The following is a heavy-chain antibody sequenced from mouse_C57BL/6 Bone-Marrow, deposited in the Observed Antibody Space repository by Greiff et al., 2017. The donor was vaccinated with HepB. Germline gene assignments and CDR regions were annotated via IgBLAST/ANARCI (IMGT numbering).Heavy chain of an antibody. D-gene: IGHD1-1*01. Sequence: QVQLQQSGPGLVQPSPSLSITCTVSGFSFTSYGVHWVRLSPGKGLEWLGVIWSGGSTDYNAAFISRLSISKDNSKSQVFFKMNRLLTDDTAIYYCARKDYNGRNYAMDYWGQGTSVTVSS. J-gene: IGHJ4*01. CDR3: ARKDYNGRNYAMDY. V-gene: IGHV2-2*01. CDR1: GFSFTSYG. CDR2: IWSGGST.